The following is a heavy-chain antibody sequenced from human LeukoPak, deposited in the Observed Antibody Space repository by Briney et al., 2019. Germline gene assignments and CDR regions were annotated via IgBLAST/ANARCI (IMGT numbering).Heavy chain of an antibody. CDR3: ARDADYLTPDGWFDP. CDR1: GFTFSSYG. J-gene: IGHJ5*02. Sequence: GGSLRLSCAASGFTFSSYGMNWVRQSPGKGLEWVAVIWYDGSNKNYADSVKGRFTISRDNSKNTLYLQMNSLRAEDTAVYHCARDADYLTPDGWFDPLGQGTLVTVSS. D-gene: IGHD4/OR15-4a*01. V-gene: IGHV3-33*08. CDR2: IWYDGSNK.